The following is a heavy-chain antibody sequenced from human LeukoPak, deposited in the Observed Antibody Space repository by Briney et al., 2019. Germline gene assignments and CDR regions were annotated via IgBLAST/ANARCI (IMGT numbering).Heavy chain of an antibody. CDR3: ASDYDSSFDY. Sequence: GGSLGLSCAASGFTFRSYSMNWVRQSPGKGLEWVSSITSSSSYLFYADSVKGRFTISRDNVKNSLYLQMNSLRAEDTAVYYCASDYDSSFDYWGQGTLVTVSS. CDR1: GFTFRSYS. D-gene: IGHD5-12*01. J-gene: IGHJ4*02. V-gene: IGHV3-21*01. CDR2: ITSSSSYL.